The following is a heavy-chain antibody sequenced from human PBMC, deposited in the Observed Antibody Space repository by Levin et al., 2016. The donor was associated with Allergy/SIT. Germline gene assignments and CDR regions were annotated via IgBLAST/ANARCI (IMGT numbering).Heavy chain of an antibody. D-gene: IGHD3-10*01. CDR2: IYYSGST. V-gene: IGHV4-39*01. J-gene: IGHJ6*02. CDR3: ARPVLHYYGSGSGLGMDV. Sequence: WIRQPPGKGLEWIGSIYYSGSTYYNPSLKSRVTISVDTSKNQFSLKLSSVTAADTAVYYCARPVLHYYGSGSGLGMDVWGQGTTVTVSS.